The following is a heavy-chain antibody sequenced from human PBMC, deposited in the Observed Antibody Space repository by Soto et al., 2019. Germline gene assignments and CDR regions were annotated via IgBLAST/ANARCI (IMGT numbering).Heavy chain of an antibody. V-gene: IGHV3-23*01. CDR2: ISGSGGST. CDR1: GFTFSSYA. D-gene: IGHD6-13*01. Sequence: EVQLLESGGGLVQPGGSLRLSCAASGFTFSSYAMSWVRQAPGKGLEWVSAISGSGGSTYYADSVKGRFTISRDNSKNTLYLQMNSLRAEDTAVYYCAKEHAGSSSRVDAFDIWGQGTMVTVSS. CDR3: AKEHAGSSSRVDAFDI. J-gene: IGHJ3*02.